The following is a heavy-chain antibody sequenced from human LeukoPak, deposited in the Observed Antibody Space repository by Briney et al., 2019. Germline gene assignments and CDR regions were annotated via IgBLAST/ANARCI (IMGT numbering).Heavy chain of an antibody. CDR3: ARAPRDLDFDY. Sequence: SETLSLTCTVSGGSISSYYWSWIRQPPGKGLEWIGYIYYSGSTNYNPSLKSRVTISVDTSKNQFSLKLSSVTAADTAVYYCARAPRDLDFDYWGQGTLVTVSS. CDR2: IYYSGST. J-gene: IGHJ4*02. D-gene: IGHD5-24*01. V-gene: IGHV4-59*01. CDR1: GGSISSYY.